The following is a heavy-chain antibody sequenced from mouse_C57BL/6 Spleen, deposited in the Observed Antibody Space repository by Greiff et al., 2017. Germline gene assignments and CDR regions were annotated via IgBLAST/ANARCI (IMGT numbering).Heavy chain of an antibody. J-gene: IGHJ4*01. D-gene: IGHD2-1*01. V-gene: IGHV1-64*01. CDR2: IHPNSGST. Sequence: VPLQQPGAELVKPGASVKLSCKASGYTFTSYWLHWVKQRPGQGLEWIGMIHPNSGSTNYNEKFKSKATLTVDKSSSTAYMQLSSLTSEASAVYYGAGRGNHGAMDYWGQGTSVTVSA. CDR3: AGRGNHGAMDY. CDR1: GYTFTSYW.